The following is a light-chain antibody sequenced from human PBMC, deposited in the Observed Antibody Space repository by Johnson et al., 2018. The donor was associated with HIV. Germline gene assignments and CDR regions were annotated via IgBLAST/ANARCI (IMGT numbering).Light chain of an antibody. Sequence: QSMLTQPPSVSAAPGQKVTISCSGSSSNIGRNYVSWYQQLPGTAPKLLIFDNNKRPSGIPDRFSASKSGTSATLGINGLQTGDEADYYCGTWDSSLSAYVFGTGTKVTVL. CDR1: SSNIGRNY. CDR2: DNN. CDR3: GTWDSSLSAYV. V-gene: IGLV1-51*01. J-gene: IGLJ1*01.